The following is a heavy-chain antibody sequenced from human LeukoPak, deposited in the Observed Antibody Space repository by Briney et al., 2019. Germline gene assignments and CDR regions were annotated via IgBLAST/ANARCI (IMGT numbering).Heavy chain of an antibody. J-gene: IGHJ4*02. V-gene: IGHV1-69*04. CDR2: IIPILGIA. CDR3: ARTYDSSGYYSY. D-gene: IGHD3-22*01. Sequence: SVKVSCKASGGTFSSYAISWVRQAPGQGLEWMGRIIPILGIANYAQKFQGRVTITADKSTSTAYMELSSPRSEDTAVYYCARTYDSSGYYSYWGQGTLVTVSS. CDR1: GGTFSSYA.